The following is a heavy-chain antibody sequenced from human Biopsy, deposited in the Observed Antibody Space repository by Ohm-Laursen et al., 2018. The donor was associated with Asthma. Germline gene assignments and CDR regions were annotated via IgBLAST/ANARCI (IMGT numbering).Heavy chain of an antibody. V-gene: IGHV1-18*04. CDR1: GYTFTSYG. Sequence: ATVKISCKASGYTFTSYGISWVRQAPGQGLEWMGWISAYNGNTNYAQKLQGRVTMTTDTSTSTAYMELGSLRSDDTAVYYCAGGQKSAGDRWFDPWGQGTLVTVSS. J-gene: IGHJ5*02. D-gene: IGHD6-13*01. CDR3: AGGQKSAGDRWFDP. CDR2: ISAYNGNT.